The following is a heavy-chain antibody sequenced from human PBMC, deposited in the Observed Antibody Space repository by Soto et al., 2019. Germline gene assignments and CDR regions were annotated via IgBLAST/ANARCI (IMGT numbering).Heavy chain of an antibody. CDR2: ISTSGATI. J-gene: IGHJ4*02. Sequence: GGSLRLSCAPSGFLFSPYPMNGARRAPGKGLEWISYISTSGATIYYADSVRGRFTISRDNAKNSLSLQMNSLRAEDTALYYCARGPFSNDHYFDHWGRGAQVTVSS. CDR3: ARGPFSNDHYFDH. D-gene: IGHD3-16*01. CDR1: GFLFSPYP. V-gene: IGHV3-48*01.